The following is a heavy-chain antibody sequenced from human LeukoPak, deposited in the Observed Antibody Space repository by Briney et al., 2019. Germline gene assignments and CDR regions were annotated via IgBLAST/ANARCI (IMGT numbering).Heavy chain of an antibody. CDR2: IRGNGART. Sequence: PGGSLIVSCAASGFTFSNYAMSWVRQAPGKGLEWASSIRGNGARTDYADSVKGRFTISRDNSKNTLYLQMNSLRAEDTAVYYCAKHQQIYGDSLMDVWGQGTTVTVSS. CDR3: AKHQQIYGDSLMDV. J-gene: IGHJ6*02. D-gene: IGHD4-17*01. CDR1: GFTFSNYA. V-gene: IGHV3-23*01.